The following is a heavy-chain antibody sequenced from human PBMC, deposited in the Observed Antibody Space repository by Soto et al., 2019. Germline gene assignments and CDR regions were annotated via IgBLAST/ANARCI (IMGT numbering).Heavy chain of an antibody. V-gene: IGHV3-30-3*01. Sequence: QVRLVQSGGGMVQPGRSLRLSCAASGFTFSNYAMHWVRQAPGKGLEWVAVMSYDGSNKYNVDSVKGRFTISRDNSKYTLYLQMDSLRVDDTAGYFCPIVSTPYGSAWPFPFDYWGQGTLVTVSS. CDR3: PIVSTPYGSAWPFPFDY. J-gene: IGHJ4*02. D-gene: IGHD6-25*01. CDR1: GFTFSNYA. CDR2: MSYDGSNK.